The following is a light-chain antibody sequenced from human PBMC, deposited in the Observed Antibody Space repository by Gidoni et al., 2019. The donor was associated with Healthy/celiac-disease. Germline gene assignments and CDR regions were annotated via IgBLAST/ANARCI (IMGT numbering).Light chain of an antibody. CDR3: QQHYHTPRT. Sequence: DIVMTQSPDSLTVSLGERATINCKSSQSVFHSSENRNYFDWYQQRPGPPPKLLISWASIRASGVPDLFIGRGSGTHFPLTISSLQAEDVAIYYCQQHYHTPRTFGQGTKVEI. J-gene: IGKJ1*01. CDR2: WAS. CDR1: QSVFHSSENRNY. V-gene: IGKV4-1*01.